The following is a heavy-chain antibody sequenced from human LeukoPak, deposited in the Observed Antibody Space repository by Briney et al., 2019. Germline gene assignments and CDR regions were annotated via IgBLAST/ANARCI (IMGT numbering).Heavy chain of an antibody. J-gene: IGHJ4*02. CDR2: IYPGDYDT. CDR3: ARRGSGWNIDY. D-gene: IGHD6-19*01. V-gene: IGHV5-51*01. CDR1: GYSFTDYW. Sequence: GESLKISCKGSGYSFTDYWIGWVRQMPEKGLEWMGIIYPGDYDTRYSPSFQGRVTISADKSIRNAYLQWSSLKASDTAMYYCARRGSGWNIDYWGQGTLVTVSS.